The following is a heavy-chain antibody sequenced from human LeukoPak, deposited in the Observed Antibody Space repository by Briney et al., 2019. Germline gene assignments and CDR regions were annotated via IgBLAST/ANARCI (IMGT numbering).Heavy chain of an antibody. J-gene: IGHJ3*02. V-gene: IGHV3-23*01. D-gene: IGHD3-9*01. CDR3: AKDLTSYYDILTGYYTHDAFDI. CDR2: ISGSGGST. Sequence: GGSLRLSCAASGFTFSSYAMSWVRQAPGKGLEWVSAISGSGGSTYYADSVKGRFTISRDNSKNTLYLQMNSLRAEDTAVYYCAKDLTSYYDILTGYYTHDAFDIWGQGTMVTVSS. CDR1: GFTFSSYA.